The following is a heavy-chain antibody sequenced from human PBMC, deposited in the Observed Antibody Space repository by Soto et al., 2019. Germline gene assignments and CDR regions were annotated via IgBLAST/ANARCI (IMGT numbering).Heavy chain of an antibody. CDR1: GGSISSGYYY. D-gene: IGHD3-3*01. CDR3: ARDFAYFDS. Sequence: SETLSLTCSVSGGSISSGYYYWSWIRQPPGKGLEWIGYGYHTGRTSYNPSLKSRVSISMDTSKNQFSLNLDSVTAADTAVYFCARDFAYFDSWGQGTLVTVSS. CDR2: GYHTGRT. V-gene: IGHV4-61*01. J-gene: IGHJ4*02.